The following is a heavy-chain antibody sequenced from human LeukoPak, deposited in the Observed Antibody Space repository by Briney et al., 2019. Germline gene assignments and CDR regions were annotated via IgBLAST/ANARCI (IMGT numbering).Heavy chain of an antibody. Sequence: ASVKVSCKASGYTFTNFYMHWVRQAPGQGLEWMGMISPNDGSTSYAQRLRGRVTMTRDTSTSTFYMELSTLRYEDTAVYYCARAPGTTGYRYYYYYYMDVWGKGTTVTVSS. CDR2: ISPNDGST. CDR1: GYTFTNFY. CDR3: ARAPGTTGYRYYYYYYMDV. V-gene: IGHV1-46*04. D-gene: IGHD4-17*01. J-gene: IGHJ6*03.